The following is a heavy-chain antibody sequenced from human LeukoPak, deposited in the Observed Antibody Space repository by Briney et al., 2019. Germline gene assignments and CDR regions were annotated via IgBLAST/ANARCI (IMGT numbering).Heavy chain of an antibody. V-gene: IGHV1-3*01. CDR1: GYTFTSYA. D-gene: IGHD4-17*01. Sequence: ASVKVSCKASGYTFTSYAMHWVRQAPGQRLEWMGWINAGNGNTKYSQKFQGRVTITRDTSASTAYMELSSLRSEDTAVYYCARDCGDYVGYFDYWGQGTLVTVSS. CDR2: INAGNGNT. J-gene: IGHJ4*02. CDR3: ARDCGDYVGYFDY.